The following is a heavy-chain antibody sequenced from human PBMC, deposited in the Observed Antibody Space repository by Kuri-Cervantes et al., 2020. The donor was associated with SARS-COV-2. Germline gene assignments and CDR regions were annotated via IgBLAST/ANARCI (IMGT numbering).Heavy chain of an antibody. CDR3: ARDFNLQLVGFDP. Sequence: ASVKVSCKVSGYTLTELSMHWVRQAPGQGLEWMGWISAYNGNTNYAQKLQGRVTMTTDTSTSTAYMELRSLRSDDTAVYYCARDFNLQLVGFDPWGQGTLVTVSS. J-gene: IGHJ5*02. V-gene: IGHV1-18*01. CDR1: GYTLTELS. CDR2: ISAYNGNT. D-gene: IGHD6-6*01.